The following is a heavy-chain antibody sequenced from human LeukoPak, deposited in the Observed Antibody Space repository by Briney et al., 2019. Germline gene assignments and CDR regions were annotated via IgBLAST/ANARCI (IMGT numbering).Heavy chain of an antibody. CDR3: ARIAARRRVFDY. CDR1: GGSFSGYY. CDR2: INHSGST. V-gene: IGHV4-34*01. J-gene: IGHJ4*02. D-gene: IGHD6-6*01. Sequence: SETLSLTCAVYGGSFSGYYWSWIRQPPGKGLEWIGEINHSGSTNYNPSLKSRVTISVDTSKNQFSLKLSSVTAADTAVYYCARIAARRRVFDYWGQGTLVTVSS.